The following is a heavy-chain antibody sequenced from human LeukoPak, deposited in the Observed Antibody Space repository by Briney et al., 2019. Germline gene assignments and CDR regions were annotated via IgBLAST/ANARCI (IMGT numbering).Heavy chain of an antibody. J-gene: IGHJ5*02. V-gene: IGHV3-48*01. D-gene: IGHD3-9*01. CDR2: ISSSSSTI. CDR1: GFTFSSYS. Sequence: PGGSLRLSCAASGFTFSSYSMNWVRQAPGKGLEWVSYISSSSSTIYYADSVKGRFTISRDNAKNSLYLQMNSLRAEDTAVYYCARDPYYDILTGYYFGGPSSWGQGTLVTVSS. CDR3: ARDPYYDILTGYYFGGPSS.